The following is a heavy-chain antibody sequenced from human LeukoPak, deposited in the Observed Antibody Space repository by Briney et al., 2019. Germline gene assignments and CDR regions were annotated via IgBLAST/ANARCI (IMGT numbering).Heavy chain of an antibody. CDR3: AKEKYYYGSGSPINFDY. CDR1: GFTFSSYA. V-gene: IGHV3-30*04. Sequence: PGGSLRLSCAASGFTFSSYAMHWVRQAPGKGLEWVAVISYDGSNKYYADSVKGRFTISRDNSKNTLYLQMNSLRAEDTAVYYCAKEKYYYGSGSPINFDYWGQGTLVTVSS. J-gene: IGHJ4*02. CDR2: ISYDGSNK. D-gene: IGHD3-10*01.